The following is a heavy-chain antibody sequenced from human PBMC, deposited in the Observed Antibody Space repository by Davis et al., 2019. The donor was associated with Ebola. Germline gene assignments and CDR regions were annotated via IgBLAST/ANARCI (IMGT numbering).Heavy chain of an antibody. CDR1: GGSISSYY. J-gene: IGHJ5*02. V-gene: IGHV4-59*01. Sequence: SETLSLTCTVSGGSISSYYWSWIRQPPGKGLEWIGYIYYSGSTNYNPSLKSRVTISVDTSKNQFSLKLSSVTDADTAVYYCARTVLQGWFDPWGQGTLVTVSS. CDR3: ARTVLQGWFDP. D-gene: IGHD2/OR15-2a*01. CDR2: IYYSGST.